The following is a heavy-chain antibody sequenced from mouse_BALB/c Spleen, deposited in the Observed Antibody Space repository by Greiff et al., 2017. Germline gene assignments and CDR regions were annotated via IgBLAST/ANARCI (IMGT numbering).Heavy chain of an antibody. D-gene: IGHD1-1*01. CDR2: INSNGGST. CDR1: GFTFSSYG. J-gene: IGHJ1*01. V-gene: IGHV5-6-3*01. Sequence: EVQLVESGGGLVQPGGSLKLSCAASGFTFSSYGMSWVRQTPDKRLELVATINSNGGSTYYPDSVKGRFTISRDNAKNTLYLQMSSLKSEDTAMYYCARGVTTVVDPYCDVWGAGTTVTVSS. CDR3: ARGVTTVVDPYCDV.